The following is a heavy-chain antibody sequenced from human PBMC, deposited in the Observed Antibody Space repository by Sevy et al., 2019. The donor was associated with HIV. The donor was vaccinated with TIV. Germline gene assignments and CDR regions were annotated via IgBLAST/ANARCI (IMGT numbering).Heavy chain of an antibody. Sequence: GGSLRLSCAASGFTFSSYSMNWIRQAPGKGLQWLSYIDSSRSNRYYAESVKGRFTVSRDNAKKSLYVQMNSLGGEDTAVYYCARERGDTDQGMDVWGQGTTVLVSS. V-gene: IGHV3-48*01. CDR2: IDSSRSNR. D-gene: IGHD1-26*01. CDR1: GFTFSSYS. J-gene: IGHJ6*02. CDR3: ARERGDTDQGMDV.